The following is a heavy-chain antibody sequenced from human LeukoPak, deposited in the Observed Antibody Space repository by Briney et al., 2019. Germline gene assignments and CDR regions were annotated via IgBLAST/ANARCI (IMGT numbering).Heavy chain of an antibody. D-gene: IGHD3-22*01. Sequence: SVKVSCKASGGTFSSYAISWMRQAPGQGLEWMGGIIPIFGTANHAQKFQGRVTITADESTSTAYMGLSSLRSEDTAVYYCAREPYYYDSSGYYYFDYWGQGTLVTVSS. CDR2: IIPIFGTA. V-gene: IGHV1-69*13. CDR3: AREPYYYDSSGYYYFDY. J-gene: IGHJ4*02. CDR1: GGTFSSYA.